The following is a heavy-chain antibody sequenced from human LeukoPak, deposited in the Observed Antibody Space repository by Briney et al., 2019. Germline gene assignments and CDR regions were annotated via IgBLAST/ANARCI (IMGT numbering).Heavy chain of an antibody. Sequence: GRSLRLSCAASGFTFSSYAMHWVRQAPGKGLEWVAVISYDGSNKYYADSVKGRFTISRDSSNNTLYLQMNSLRAEDTAVYYCARDGRYSSSWHQYYYMDVWGKGTTVTVSS. CDR2: ISYDGSNK. CDR3: ARDGRYSSSWHQYYYMDV. CDR1: GFTFSSYA. V-gene: IGHV3-30-3*01. D-gene: IGHD6-13*01. J-gene: IGHJ6*03.